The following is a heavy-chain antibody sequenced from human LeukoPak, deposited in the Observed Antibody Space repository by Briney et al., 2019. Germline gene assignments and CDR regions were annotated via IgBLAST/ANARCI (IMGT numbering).Heavy chain of an antibody. CDR3: ASSPGSLGNFDI. CDR1: GFTFSIYG. CDR2: IYNDESSI. V-gene: IGHV3-74*01. Sequence: PGGSLRLSCAASGFTFSIYGMHWVRQAPGKGLVWVSRIYNDESSINCEDSVKGRFTISRDNAKNTLYLQMNSLRAEDTAVYFCASSPGSLGNFDIWGQGTMVTVSS. D-gene: IGHD3-16*01. J-gene: IGHJ3*02.